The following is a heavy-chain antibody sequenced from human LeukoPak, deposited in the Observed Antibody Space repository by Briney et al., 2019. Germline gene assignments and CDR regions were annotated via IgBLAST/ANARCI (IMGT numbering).Heavy chain of an antibody. Sequence: SETLSLTCSVSGYSITNGYYWAWIRQPPGKVLEWIGSIDYSGSTYYNPSLKSRVTISVDTSKNQFSLKVSSVTAADTAVYYCSRNPHVVVVVAKIYWFDPWGQGTLVTVSS. D-gene: IGHD2-21*01. V-gene: IGHV4-38-2*02. CDR1: GYSITNGYY. CDR2: IDYSGST. J-gene: IGHJ5*02. CDR3: SRNPHVVVVVAKIYWFDP.